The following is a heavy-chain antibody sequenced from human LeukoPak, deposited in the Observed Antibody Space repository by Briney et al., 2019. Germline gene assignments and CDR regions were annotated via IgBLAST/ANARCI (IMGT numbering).Heavy chain of an antibody. V-gene: IGHV4-39*07. CDR1: GGSISSSSYY. J-gene: IGHJ5*02. CDR2: IYYSGST. D-gene: IGHD4-23*01. CDR3: AGAGTYGGKLHWFDP. Sequence: PSETLTLTCTVSGGSISSSSYYWGWIRQPPGKGLEWIGSIYYSGSTYYNPSLKSRVTISVDTSKNQFSLKLSSVTAADTAVYYCAGAGTYGGKLHWFDPWGQGTLVTVSS.